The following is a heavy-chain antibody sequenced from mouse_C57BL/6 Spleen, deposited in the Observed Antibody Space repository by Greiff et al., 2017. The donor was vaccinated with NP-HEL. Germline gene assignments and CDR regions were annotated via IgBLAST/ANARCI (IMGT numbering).Heavy chain of an antibody. D-gene: IGHD2-3*01. CDR3: ARTYDLDY. CDR1: GYSFTGYY. CDR2: INPSTGGT. J-gene: IGHJ2*01. V-gene: IGHV1-42*01. Sequence: VQLQQSGPELVKPGASVKISCKASGYSFTGYYMNWVKQSPEKSLEWIGEINPSTGGTTYNQKFKAKATLTVDKSSSTAYMQLKSLTSEDSAVYYCARTYDLDYWGQGTTLTVSS.